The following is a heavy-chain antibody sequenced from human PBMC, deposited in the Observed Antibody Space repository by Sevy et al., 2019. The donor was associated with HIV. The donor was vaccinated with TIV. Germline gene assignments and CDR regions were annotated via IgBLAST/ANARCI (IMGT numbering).Heavy chain of an antibody. J-gene: IGHJ6*02. Sequence: GGSLRLSCVASGFTFSSYGMHWVRQAPGKGLEWVAVIWNDRTNKNYADSVKGRFTISRDNSKNTLYLQMNSLRAEDTAVYYCAGDRGVGTSSYGMGVWGQGTTVTVSS. CDR2: IWNDRTNK. CDR3: AGDRGVGTSSYGMGV. V-gene: IGHV3-33*01. CDR1: GFTFSSYG. D-gene: IGHD1-26*01.